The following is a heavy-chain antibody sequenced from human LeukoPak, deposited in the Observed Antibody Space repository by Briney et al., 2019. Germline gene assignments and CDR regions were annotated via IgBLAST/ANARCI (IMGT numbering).Heavy chain of an antibody. J-gene: IGHJ4*02. CDR3: AKAYGSGSYAQHDY. CDR2: ISGSGGST. CDR1: VFTFSSYA. V-gene: IGHV3-23*01. D-gene: IGHD3-10*01. Sequence: GGSLRLSCAASVFTFSSYAMSWVRQAPGKGLEWVSAISGSGGSTYYADSVKGRFTISRDNSKNTLYLQMNSLRAEDTAEYYCAKAYGSGSYAQHDYWGQGTLVTVSS.